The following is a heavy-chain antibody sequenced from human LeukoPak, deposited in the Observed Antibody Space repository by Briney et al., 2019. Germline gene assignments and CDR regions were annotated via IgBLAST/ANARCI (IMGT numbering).Heavy chain of an antibody. CDR1: GSTFSSYV. D-gene: IGHD2-15*01. CDR3: AKHPYEGYCSGGSCWNNWFDP. CDR2: ISSGGGRK. Sequence: TGGIRLSSCAASGSTFSSYVMCWRRAPPGRRRGWASVISSGGGRKYSEDSERGWFTISRDNSKNTLYLQMNSLRAEDTAIYYCAKHPYEGYCSGGSCWNNWFDPWGQGTLVTVSS. V-gene: IGHV3-23*01. J-gene: IGHJ5*02.